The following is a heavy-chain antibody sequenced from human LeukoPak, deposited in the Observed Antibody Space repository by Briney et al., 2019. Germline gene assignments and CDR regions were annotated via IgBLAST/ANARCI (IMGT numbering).Heavy chain of an antibody. CDR3: ARSYCSGGSCCSGPYYYYGMDV. J-gene: IGHJ6*02. V-gene: IGHV3-30-3*01. D-gene: IGHD2-15*01. Sequence: GGSLRLSCAASGFTFSSYAMHWVRQAPGKGLEWVAVISYDGSNKYYADSMKGRFTISRDNSKNTLYLQMNSLRAEDTAVYYCARSYCSGGSCCSGPYYYYGMDVWGQGTTVTVSS. CDR2: ISYDGSNK. CDR1: GFTFSSYA.